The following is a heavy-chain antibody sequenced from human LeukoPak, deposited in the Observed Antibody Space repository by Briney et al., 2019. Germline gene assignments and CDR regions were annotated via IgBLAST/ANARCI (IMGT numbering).Heavy chain of an antibody. V-gene: IGHV4-34*01. CDR1: GGSFSGYY. CDR2: INHSGST. CDR3: ARGPWYSSSWYPNWFDP. J-gene: IGHJ5*02. Sequence: PSETLSLTCAVYGGSFSGYYWSWIRQPPGKGLEGIGEINHSGSTNYNPSLKSRVTISVDTSKNQFSLKLSSVTAADTAVYYCARGPWYSSSWYPNWFDPWGQGTLVTVSS. D-gene: IGHD6-13*01.